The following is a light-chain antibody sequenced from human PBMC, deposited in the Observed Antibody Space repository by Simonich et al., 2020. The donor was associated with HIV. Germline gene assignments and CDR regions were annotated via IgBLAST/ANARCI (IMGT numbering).Light chain of an antibody. Sequence: DIQMTQSPSSLSESVGDRVTITYRASQGISNYLAWYQQKPGKVPKLLIYDAYTLQSGVPSRFSGSGSGTYFTLTISGLQPEDVATYYCQKYSRAPPLTFGGGTKVEIK. J-gene: IGKJ4*01. V-gene: IGKV1-27*01. CDR1: QGISNY. CDR3: QKYSRAPPLT. CDR2: DAY.